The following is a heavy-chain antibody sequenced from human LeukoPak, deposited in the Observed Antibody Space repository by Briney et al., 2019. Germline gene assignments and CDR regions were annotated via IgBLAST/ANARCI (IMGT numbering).Heavy chain of an antibody. J-gene: IGHJ4*02. V-gene: IGHV3-30-3*02. CDR1: GFTFSSYA. D-gene: IGHD4-17*01. Sequence: GGSLRLSCAASGFTFSSYAMHWVRQAPGKGLEWVAVIPYDGSNKYYADSVKGRFTISRDNSKNTLYLQMNSLRAEDTAVYYCAKSEVTTAYFDYWGQGTLVTVSS. CDR3: AKSEVTTAYFDY. CDR2: IPYDGSNK.